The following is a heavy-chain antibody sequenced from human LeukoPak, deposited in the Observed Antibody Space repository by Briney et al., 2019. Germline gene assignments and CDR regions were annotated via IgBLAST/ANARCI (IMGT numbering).Heavy chain of an antibody. CDR1: GGSISSGGYY. V-gene: IGHV4-30-2*01. J-gene: IGHJ4*02. D-gene: IGHD2-2*02. CDR2: IYHSGST. Sequence: SETLSLTCTVSGGSISSGGYYWSWIRQPPGKGLEWIGYIYHSGSTYYNPSLKSRVTISVDRSKNQFSLKLSSVTAADTAVYYCARGGEYCSSTSCYKRDYWGQGTLVTVSS. CDR3: ARGGEYCSSTSCYKRDY.